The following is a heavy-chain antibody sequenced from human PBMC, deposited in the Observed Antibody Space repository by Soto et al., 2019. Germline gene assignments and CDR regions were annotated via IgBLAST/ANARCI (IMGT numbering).Heavy chain of an antibody. CDR2: ISGSGGST. Sequence: SGGSLRLSCAASGFTFSSYAMSWVRQAPGKGLEWVSAISGSGGSTYYADSVKGRFTISRGNSKNTLYLQMNSLRAEDTAVYYCAKDWVAMVRYYFDYWGQGTLVTVSS. CDR3: AKDWVAMVRYYFDY. CDR1: GFTFSSYA. J-gene: IGHJ4*02. V-gene: IGHV3-23*01. D-gene: IGHD3-10*01.